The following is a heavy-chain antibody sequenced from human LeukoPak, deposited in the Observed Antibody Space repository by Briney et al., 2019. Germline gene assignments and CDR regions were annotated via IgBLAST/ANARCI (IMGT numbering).Heavy chain of an antibody. J-gene: IGHJ4*02. V-gene: IGHV4-59*01. CDR3: ARVRYSGSYPYFDY. CDR1: GGSISSYY. Sequence: SETLSLTCTVSGGSISSYYWSWIRQPPGKGLEWIAYIYYSGSTNYNPSLKSRVTISVDTSKNQFSLKLSSVTAADTAVYYCARVRYSGSYPYFDYWGQGTLVTVSS. D-gene: IGHD1-26*01. CDR2: IYYSGST.